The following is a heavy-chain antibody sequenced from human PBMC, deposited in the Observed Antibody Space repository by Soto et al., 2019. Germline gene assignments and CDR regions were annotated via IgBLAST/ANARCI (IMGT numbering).Heavy chain of an antibody. CDR2: IEPSGSYS. Sequence: GESLKISCKGSGYSFTNYWITWVRQRPGKGLGWMGRIEPSGSYSDYSPSCQGHVTVSADKSTSTAYLQWSSLKASDTAMYYCERLQGHCASVSCYNYNYRLDVWGQGTTVTVSS. D-gene: IGHD2-2*01. J-gene: IGHJ6*02. CDR1: GYSFTNYW. V-gene: IGHV5-10-1*01. CDR3: ERLQGHCASVSCYNYNYRLDV.